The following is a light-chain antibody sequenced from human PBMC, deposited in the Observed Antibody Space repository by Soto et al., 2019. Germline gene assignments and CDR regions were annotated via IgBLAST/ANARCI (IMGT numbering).Light chain of an antibody. Sequence: QSVLTQPASVSGSPGQSITISCTGSGRDIGAYDYVSWYQQHPGKAPKLLIYGVKNRPSGVSYRFSASKSAFTASLTISGLQADDEAHYYCSSYTTSYFYVFGHGTKLTVL. J-gene: IGLJ1*01. CDR2: GVK. CDR1: GRDIGAYDY. V-gene: IGLV2-14*01. CDR3: SSYTTSYFYV.